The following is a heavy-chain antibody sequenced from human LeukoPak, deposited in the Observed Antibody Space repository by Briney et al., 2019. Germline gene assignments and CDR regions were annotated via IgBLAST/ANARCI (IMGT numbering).Heavy chain of an antibody. CDR2: IAPSDSYT. D-gene: IGHD3-22*01. V-gene: IGHV5-10-1*01. Sequence: GESLKISCKGSGYSFTNSWIAWVRQVPGKGLEWMGRIAPSDSYTNYNPSFEGHVTMSVEKSITTVYLQWSSLKASDTAMYYCVRQPPGVYDTTQNWFDPWGQGTLVTVSS. CDR1: GYSFTNSW. CDR3: VRQPPGVYDTTQNWFDP. J-gene: IGHJ5*02.